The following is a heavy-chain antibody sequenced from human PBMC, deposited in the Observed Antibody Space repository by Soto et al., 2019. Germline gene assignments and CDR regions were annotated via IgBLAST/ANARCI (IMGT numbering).Heavy chain of an antibody. V-gene: IGHV3-30*18. Sequence: PGGSLRLSCAASGFTVSSNYMSWVRQAPGKGLEWVAVISYDGSNKYYADSVKGRFTISRGNSKNTLYLQMNSPRAEDTAVYYCAKDRPYGSENIGDYWGQGTLVTVSS. CDR1: GFTVSSNY. CDR3: AKDRPYGSENIGDY. D-gene: IGHD3-10*01. J-gene: IGHJ4*02. CDR2: ISYDGSNK.